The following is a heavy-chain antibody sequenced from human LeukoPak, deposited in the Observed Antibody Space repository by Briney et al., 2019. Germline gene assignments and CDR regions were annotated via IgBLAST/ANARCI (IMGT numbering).Heavy chain of an antibody. V-gene: IGHV1-2*04. Sequence: ASVKVSCKASGYTFTSYGFNWVRQAPGQGLEWMGWINPNSGGTNYAQKFQGWVTMTRDTSISTAYMELSRLRSDDTAVYYCARGLPREMGGDSDAFDIWGQGTMVTVSS. D-gene: IGHD3-16*01. CDR2: INPNSGGT. CDR3: ARGLPREMGGDSDAFDI. J-gene: IGHJ3*02. CDR1: GYTFTSYG.